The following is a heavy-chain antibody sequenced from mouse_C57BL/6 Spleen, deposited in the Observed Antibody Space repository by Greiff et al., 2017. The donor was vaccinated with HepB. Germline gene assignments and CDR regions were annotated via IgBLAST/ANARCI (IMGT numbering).Heavy chain of an antibody. V-gene: IGHV1-55*01. Sequence: QVQLQQPGAELVKPGASVKMSCKASGYTFTSYWITWVKQRPGQGLEWIGDSYPGSGSTNYNEKFKSKATLTVDTSSSTAYMQLSSLTSEDSAVYYCARGALITTVVATPGAMDYWGQGTSVTVSS. CDR1: GYTFTSYW. J-gene: IGHJ4*01. D-gene: IGHD1-1*01. CDR3: ARGALITTVVATPGAMDY. CDR2: SYPGSGST.